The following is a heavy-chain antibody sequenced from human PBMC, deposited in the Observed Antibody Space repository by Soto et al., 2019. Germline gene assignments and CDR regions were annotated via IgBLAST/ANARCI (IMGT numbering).Heavy chain of an antibody. D-gene: IGHD3-10*01. CDR3: ARTRLIVYTIITDDFDL. CDR2: IHPNGRT. CDR1: GYSIANGNY. J-gene: IGHJ4*02. V-gene: IGHV4-38-2*01. Sequence: SATLSLTCDASGYSIANGNYLGWTRQPPGKGLEWIGSIHPNGRTYYNPSLKSRVTISLDTSNNAISLRLTSVTAADTAMDYCARTRLIVYTIITDDFDLSGRGTPVTV.